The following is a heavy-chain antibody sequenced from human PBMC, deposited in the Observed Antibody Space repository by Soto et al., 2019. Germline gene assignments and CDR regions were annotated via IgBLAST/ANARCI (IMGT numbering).Heavy chain of an antibody. V-gene: IGHV1-69*13. D-gene: IGHD2-15*01. J-gene: IGHJ4*02. CDR3: ARRELGYCSGGRCFPIPAFDY. CDR2: IIPIFGTA. Sequence: SVKVSCKTSGGTFSSHAISWVRQAPGQGLEWMGGIIPIFGTAKYALKFQGRVTITADESTSTAYMELSSLRSEDTAVYYCARRELGYCSGGRCFPIPAFDYWGQGTLVTVTS. CDR1: GGTFSSHA.